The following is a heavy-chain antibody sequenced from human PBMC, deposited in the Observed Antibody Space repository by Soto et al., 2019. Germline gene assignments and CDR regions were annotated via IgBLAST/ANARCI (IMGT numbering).Heavy chain of an antibody. CDR2: ISGSGGST. CDR3: VKVPGDYYDSSGYYYYFDY. Sequence: GGSLRLSCAASGFTFSSYAMSWVRQAPGKGLEWVSAISGSGGSTYYADSVKGRFTISRDNSKNTLYLQMNSLRAEDTAVYYCVKVPGDYYDSSGYYYYFDYWGQGTLVTVSS. V-gene: IGHV3-23*01. CDR1: GFTFSSYA. D-gene: IGHD3-22*01. J-gene: IGHJ4*02.